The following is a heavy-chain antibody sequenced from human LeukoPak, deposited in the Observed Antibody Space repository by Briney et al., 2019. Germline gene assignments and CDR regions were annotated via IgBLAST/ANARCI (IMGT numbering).Heavy chain of an antibody. CDR3: ARHERAVAGKCDS. V-gene: IGHV5-51*01. CDR1: GYSFTSYW. CDR2: IYPGDSDT. Sequence: GESLKISCKGSGYSFTSYWIAWVRQMPGKGLEWVGIIYPGDSDTRYSPSFEGQVTISADTSSRIAYLQWSRLKASDTAMYYCARHERAVAGKCDSWGQGTLVTVSS. J-gene: IGHJ4*02. D-gene: IGHD6-19*01.